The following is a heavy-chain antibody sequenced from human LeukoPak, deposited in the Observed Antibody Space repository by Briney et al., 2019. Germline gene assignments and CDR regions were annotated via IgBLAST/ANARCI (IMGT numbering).Heavy chain of an antibody. J-gene: IGHJ3*02. V-gene: IGHV4-39*07. Sequence: PSETLSLTCTVSSGSISTSNYYWGWVRQPPGKALEWIGNIFYSGSTYYSPSLKSRVTISLDTSKNQFSLKLNSVTAADTAVYYCASPIYGDYTENGFDIWGQGTMVTVSS. CDR3: ASPIYGDYTENGFDI. CDR1: SGSISTSNYY. CDR2: IFYSGST. D-gene: IGHD4-17*01.